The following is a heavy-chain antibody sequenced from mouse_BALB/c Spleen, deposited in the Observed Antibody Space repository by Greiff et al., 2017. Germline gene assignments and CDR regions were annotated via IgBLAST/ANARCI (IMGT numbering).Heavy chain of an antibody. CDR1: GFTFSSYT. V-gene: IGHV5-6-4*01. Sequence: EVKLVESGGGLVKPGGSLKLSCAASGFTFSSYTMSWVRQTPEKRLEWVATISSGGSYTYYPDSVKGRFTISRDNAKNNLYLQMSSLKSEDTAMYYCARGRDPYGTYWYFDVWGAGTTVTVSS. D-gene: IGHD2-1*01. CDR3: ARGRDPYGTYWYFDV. J-gene: IGHJ1*01. CDR2: ISSGGSYT.